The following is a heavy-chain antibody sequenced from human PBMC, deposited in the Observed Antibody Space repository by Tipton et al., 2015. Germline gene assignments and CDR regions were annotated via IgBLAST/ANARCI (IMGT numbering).Heavy chain of an antibody. CDR1: EDIFRSYW. CDR2: IYPGDSDT. CDR3: ARSKRGYSGYDLFDY. J-gene: IGHJ4*02. V-gene: IGHV5-51*01. Sequence: VQLVQSGAVVKKPGESLKISCKGSEDIFRSYWIGWVRQMPGKGLEWMGIIYPGDSDTRYSPSFQGQVTISADKSISTAYLQWSSLKASDTAMYYCARSKRGYSGYDLFDYWGQGTLVTVSS. D-gene: IGHD5-12*01.